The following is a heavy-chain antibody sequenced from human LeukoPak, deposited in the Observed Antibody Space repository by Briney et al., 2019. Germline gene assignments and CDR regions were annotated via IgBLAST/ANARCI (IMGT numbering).Heavy chain of an antibody. J-gene: IGHJ2*01. CDR2: VYHSGTT. CDR1: GYSISSGYF. V-gene: IGHV4-38-2*02. Sequence: PSETLSLTCTVSGYSISSGYFWAWIRQSPGKGPEWIGSVYHSGTTFYNPSLKSRVTILMDTSKNQFSLKLASVTAADAAVYYCARRGTSWPHWYFALWGRGTLVTVSS. CDR3: ARRGTSWPHWYFAL. D-gene: IGHD6-13*01.